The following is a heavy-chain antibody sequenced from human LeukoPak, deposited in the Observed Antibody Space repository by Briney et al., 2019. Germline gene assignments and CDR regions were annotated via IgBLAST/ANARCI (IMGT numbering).Heavy chain of an antibody. D-gene: IGHD6-13*01. Sequence: SVKVPCKASGGTFSSYAISWVRQAPGQGLEWMGGIIPIFGTANYAQKFQGRVTITADESTSTAYMELSSLRSEDTAVYYCARSEYSSSWYLPYYFDYWGQGTLVTVSS. J-gene: IGHJ4*02. CDR3: ARSEYSSSWYLPYYFDY. CDR1: GGTFSSYA. V-gene: IGHV1-69*13. CDR2: IIPIFGTA.